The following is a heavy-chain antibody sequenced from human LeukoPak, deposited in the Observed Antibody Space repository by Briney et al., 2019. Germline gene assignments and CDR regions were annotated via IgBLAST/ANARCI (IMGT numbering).Heavy chain of an antibody. CDR1: GFTFSSYG. CDR2: ISYDGSNK. Sequence: PGGSLRLSCAASGFTFSSYGMHWVRQAPGKGLEWVAVISYDGSNKYYADSVKGRFTISRDNSKNTLYLQMNSLRAEDTAVYYCAKDLRWELRYYFDYWGQGTLVTVSS. D-gene: IGHD1-26*01. J-gene: IGHJ4*02. V-gene: IGHV3-30*18. CDR3: AKDLRWELRYYFDY.